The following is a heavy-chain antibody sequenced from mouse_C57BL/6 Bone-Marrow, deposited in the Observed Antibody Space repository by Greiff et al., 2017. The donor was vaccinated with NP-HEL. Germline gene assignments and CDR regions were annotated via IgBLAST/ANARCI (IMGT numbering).Heavy chain of an antibody. D-gene: IGHD1-1*01. CDR2: ISDGGSYT. CDR3: ARDRGFTTVVATYYYAMDY. Sequence: EVQLVESGGGLVKPGGSLKLSCAASGFTFSSYAMSWVRQTPEKRLEWVATISDGGSYTYYPANVKGRFTISRDNAKNNLYLQMSHLKSEDTAMYYCARDRGFTTVVATYYYAMDYWGQGTSVTVSS. CDR1: GFTFSSYA. V-gene: IGHV5-4*01. J-gene: IGHJ4*01.